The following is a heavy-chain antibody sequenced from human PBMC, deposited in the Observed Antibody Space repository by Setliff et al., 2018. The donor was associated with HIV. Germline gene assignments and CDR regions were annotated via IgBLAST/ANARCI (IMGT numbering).Heavy chain of an antibody. V-gene: IGHV1-58*02. D-gene: IGHD2-15*01. Sequence: SVKVSCKASGFTFTSSAMQWVRQARGQRLEWIRWIVVGSGNTNYAQKFQERVTITRDMSTSTAYMELSSLRSEDTAVYYCAADCSGGSCPEYFQHWGQGTLVTVSS. CDR1: GFTFTSSA. J-gene: IGHJ1*01. CDR2: IVVGSGNT. CDR3: AADCSGGSCPEYFQH.